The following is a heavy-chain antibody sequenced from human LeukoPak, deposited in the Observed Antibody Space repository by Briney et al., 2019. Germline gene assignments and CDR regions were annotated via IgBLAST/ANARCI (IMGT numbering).Heavy chain of an antibody. CDR1: GFTFSNYW. CDR2: IKYDGSEK. D-gene: IGHD5-12*01. V-gene: IGHV3-7*01. CDR3: ARDRGALDH. J-gene: IGHJ4*02. Sequence: GGSLRLSCEAFGFTFSNYWMSWVRQAPGKGLEWVANIKYDGSEKYYVDSVKGRFTISRDNAKNSLYLQLNSLRAEDTAVYYCARDRGALDHWGQGTLVTVSS.